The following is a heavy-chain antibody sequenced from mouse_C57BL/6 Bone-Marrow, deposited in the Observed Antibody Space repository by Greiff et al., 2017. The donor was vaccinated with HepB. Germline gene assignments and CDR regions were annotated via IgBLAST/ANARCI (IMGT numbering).Heavy chain of an antibody. Sequence: VQLVESGAELARPGASVKMSCKASGYTFTSYTMHWVKQRPGQGLEWIGYINPSSGYTKYNQKFKDKATLTADKSSSTAYMQLSSLTSEDSAVYYCARDGAYYAMDYWGQGTSATVSS. CDR2: INPSSGYT. CDR3: ARDGAYYAMDY. D-gene: IGHD2-3*01. J-gene: IGHJ4*01. CDR1: GYTFTSYT. V-gene: IGHV1-4*01.